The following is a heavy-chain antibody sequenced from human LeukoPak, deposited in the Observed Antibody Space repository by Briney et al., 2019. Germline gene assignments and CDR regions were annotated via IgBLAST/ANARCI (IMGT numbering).Heavy chain of an antibody. CDR2: IIPSGHTT. CDR1: GFTFSSHG. V-gene: IGHV3-23*01. J-gene: IGHJ3*01. CDR3: VRDLHWGGFDV. D-gene: IGHD7-27*01. Sequence: GGSLRLSCVASGFTFSSHGMNWVRQAPGKGLEWVSGIIPSGHTTYYADSVRGRFTISRDNSRNTVYLQMNSLRAEDTALYYCVRDLHWGGFDVWGQGTMVTVSS.